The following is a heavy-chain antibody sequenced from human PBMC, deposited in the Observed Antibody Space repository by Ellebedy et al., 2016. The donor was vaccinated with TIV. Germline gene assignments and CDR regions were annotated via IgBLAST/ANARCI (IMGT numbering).Heavy chain of an antibody. CDR3: ARSRGGPYSGYDYGMDV. J-gene: IGHJ6*02. D-gene: IGHD5-12*01. CDR1: GGSISSYY. V-gene: IGHV4-59*01. CDR2: IYYSGST. Sequence: MPSETLSLTCTVSGGSISSYYWSWIRQPPGKGLEWIGYIYYSGSTNYNPSLKSRVTISVDTSKNQFSLKLSSVTAAGTAVYYCARSRGGPYSGYDYGMDVWGQGTTVTVSS.